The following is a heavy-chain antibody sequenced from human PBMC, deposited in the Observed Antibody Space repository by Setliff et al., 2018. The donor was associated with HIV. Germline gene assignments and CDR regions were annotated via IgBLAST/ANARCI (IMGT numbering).Heavy chain of an antibody. CDR1: NYSISSGYY. CDR3: ARRSGPVTGDYNWFDP. D-gene: IGHD2-21*02. Sequence: KPSETLSLTCAVSNYSISSGYYWGWIRQSPGKGLEWTGSMYHSGSTYSNPSLKSRVTMSIDTSKNQFSLKLRSVTAADTAVYYCARRSGPVTGDYNWFDPWGQGTLVTSPQ. J-gene: IGHJ5*02. CDR2: MYHSGST. V-gene: IGHV4-38-2*01.